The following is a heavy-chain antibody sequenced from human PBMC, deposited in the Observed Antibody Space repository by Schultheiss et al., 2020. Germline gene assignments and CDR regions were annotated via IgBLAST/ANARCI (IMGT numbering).Heavy chain of an antibody. Sequence: SETLSLTCTVSGGSISSSSFYWGWIRQPPGKGLEWIGNIYYSGSTYYNPSLKNRVTMSVDTSKNQFSLKLSSVIAADRAVYYCARSHSIVPAAIKGSYYGMDLWGQGTTVTVSS. CDR2: IYYSGST. D-gene: IGHD2-2*02. J-gene: IGHJ6*02. CDR1: GGSISSSSFY. V-gene: IGHV4-39*01. CDR3: ARSHSIVPAAIKGSYYGMDL.